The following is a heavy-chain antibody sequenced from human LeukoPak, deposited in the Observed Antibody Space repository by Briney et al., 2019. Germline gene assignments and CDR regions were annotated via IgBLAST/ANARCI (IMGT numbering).Heavy chain of an antibody. Sequence: GSLRLSCAASGFTFATYNMSWVRRAPGKGLEWVSSIVSSGDSIYYAESLKGRFTISRDNAKNSLSLRMNSLRVEDTAVYYCAKDISYYYDSSGYYVYWGQGTLVTVSS. CDR1: GFTFATYN. V-gene: IGHV3-21*01. J-gene: IGHJ4*02. D-gene: IGHD3-22*01. CDR2: IVSSGDSI. CDR3: AKDISYYYDSSGYYVY.